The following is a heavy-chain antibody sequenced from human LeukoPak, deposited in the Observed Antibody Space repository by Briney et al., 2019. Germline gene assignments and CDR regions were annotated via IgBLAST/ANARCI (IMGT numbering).Heavy chain of an antibody. CDR3: AREGYSGYDPKNYFDY. CDR2: IYHSGST. CDR1: GYSISSGYY. D-gene: IGHD5-12*01. V-gene: IGHV4-38-2*02. Sequence: SATLSLTCAVSGYSISSGYYWGWIRQPPGKGLEWIGSIYHSGSTYYNPSLKSRVTISVDTSKNQFSLKLSSVTAADTAVYYCAREGYSGYDPKNYFDYWGQGTLVTVSS. J-gene: IGHJ4*02.